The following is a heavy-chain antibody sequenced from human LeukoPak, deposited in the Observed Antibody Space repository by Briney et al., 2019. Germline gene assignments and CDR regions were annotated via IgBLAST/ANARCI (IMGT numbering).Heavy chain of an antibody. Sequence: PSSSLSLTCTVSGGSISSYYWSWIRQPPGKGLEWIGYIYYSGSTNYNPSLKSRVTISVDTSKNQFSLKLSSVTAADTAVYYCARAVAARRCFDYWGQGTLVTVSS. CDR3: ARAVAARRCFDY. CDR2: IYYSGST. J-gene: IGHJ4*02. D-gene: IGHD6-19*01. CDR1: GGSISSYY. V-gene: IGHV4-59*01.